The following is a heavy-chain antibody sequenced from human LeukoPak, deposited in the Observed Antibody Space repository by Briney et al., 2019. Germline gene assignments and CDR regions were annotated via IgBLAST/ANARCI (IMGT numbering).Heavy chain of an antibody. J-gene: IGHJ6*02. D-gene: IGHD4-17*01. CDR3: ASRTYYGDYEGDYYGMDV. Sequence: ASVKVSCKASGYTFTSYDINWVRQATGQGLEWMGWMNPNSDNTGYAQKFQGRVTMTRNTSISTAYMELSSLRSEDTAVYYCASRTYYGDYEGDYYGMDVWGQGTTVTVSS. CDR2: MNPNSDNT. V-gene: IGHV1-8*01. CDR1: GYTFTSYD.